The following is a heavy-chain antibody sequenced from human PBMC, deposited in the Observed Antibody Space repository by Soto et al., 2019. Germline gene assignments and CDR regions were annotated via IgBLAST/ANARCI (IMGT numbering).Heavy chain of an antibody. CDR1: GYTFTSYD. D-gene: IGHD6-19*01. CDR3: ARGWRQWLVLDF. Sequence: QVQLVQSGAEVKKPGASVKVSCKASGYTFTSYDINWVRQAPGQGLEWMGWMHPNSGNTGYAQKFQGRVTMTRNTSISTAYMELSSLRSEDTAVYYCARGWRQWLVLDFWGQGTLVTVSS. J-gene: IGHJ4*02. CDR2: MHPNSGNT. V-gene: IGHV1-8*01.